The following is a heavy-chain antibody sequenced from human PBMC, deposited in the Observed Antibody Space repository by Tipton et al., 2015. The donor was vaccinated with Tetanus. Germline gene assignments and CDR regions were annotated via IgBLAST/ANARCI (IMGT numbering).Heavy chain of an antibody. J-gene: IGHJ4*02. CDR3: ARIHDYWSGYFDF. CDR2: ILYGKST. D-gene: IGHD3-3*01. CDR1: GGSISSGGYY. Sequence: TLSLTCTVSGGSISSGGYYWSWVRQPPGKGLEYLGYILYGKSTHYNPSLQSRLSMSGDPGKDQFSLRLTSVTAADTAVYYCARIHDYWSGYFDFWGQGTPVAASS. V-gene: IGHV4-61*08.